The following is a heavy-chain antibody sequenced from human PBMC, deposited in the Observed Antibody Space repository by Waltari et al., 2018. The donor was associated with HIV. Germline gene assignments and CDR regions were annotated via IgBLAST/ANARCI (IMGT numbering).Heavy chain of an antibody. J-gene: IGHJ5*02. Sequence: QLQLQESGPGLVKPSETLSLTCTVSGGSISSSSYYWGWIRQPPGKGLEWIGSIYYSGSTYYNPSLKSRVTISVDTSKNQFSLKLSSVTAADTAVYYCARLRALDNWFDPWGQGTLVTVSS. CDR3: ARLRALDNWFDP. CDR2: IYYSGST. D-gene: IGHD3-16*01. CDR1: GGSISSSSYY. V-gene: IGHV4-39*01.